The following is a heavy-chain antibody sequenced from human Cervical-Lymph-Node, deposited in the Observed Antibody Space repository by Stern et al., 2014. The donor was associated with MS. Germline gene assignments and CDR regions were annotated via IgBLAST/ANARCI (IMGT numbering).Heavy chain of an antibody. CDR2: INHSGST. CDR1: GGSFSGYY. V-gene: IGHV4-34*01. J-gene: IGHJ5*02. CDR3: ARGQRSPNWFDP. D-gene: IGHD2-15*01. Sequence: QVQLGQWGAGLLKPSETLSLTCAVYGGSFSGYYWSWIRQPPGKGLEWIGEINHSGSTNYNPSLKSRVTISVDTSKNQFSLKLSSETAADTAVYYCARGQRSPNWFDPWGQGTLVTVSS.